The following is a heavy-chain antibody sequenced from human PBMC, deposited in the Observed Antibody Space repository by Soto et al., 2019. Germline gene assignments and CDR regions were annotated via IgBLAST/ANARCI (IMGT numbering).Heavy chain of an antibody. Sequence: SETLSLTCAVYGGSFSGYYWSWIRQPPGKGLEWIGEINHSGSTNYNPSLKSRVTISVDTSKNQFSLKLSSVTAADTAVYYCARFSVTTDYWGQGTLVTVSS. CDR3: ARFSVTTDY. V-gene: IGHV4-34*01. CDR2: INHSGST. CDR1: GGSFSGYY. D-gene: IGHD4-17*01. J-gene: IGHJ4*02.